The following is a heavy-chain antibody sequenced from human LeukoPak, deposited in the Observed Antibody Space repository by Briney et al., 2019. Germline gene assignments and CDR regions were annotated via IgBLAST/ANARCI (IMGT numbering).Heavy chain of an antibody. V-gene: IGHV1-2*02. D-gene: IGHD2/OR15-2a*01. CDR2: INPDSGGT. CDR1: RFTFTTFY. CDR3: ARGNRGHPAY. J-gene: IGHJ4*02. Sequence: ASVKVSCTASRFTFTTFYVHSVRQAPGQGLEWMGWINPDSGGTKYAQKFQGRVTMTRDTSISSAYMALSSLRSDDTAVYYCARGNRGHPAYWGQGTPVTVSS.